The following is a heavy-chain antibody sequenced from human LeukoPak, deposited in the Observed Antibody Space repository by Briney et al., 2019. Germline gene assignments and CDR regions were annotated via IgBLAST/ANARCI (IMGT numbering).Heavy chain of an antibody. CDR3: ATRSPYGSGFRREYYYGMDV. D-gene: IGHD3-10*01. CDR1: GFTFSSYG. V-gene: IGHV3-30*03. CDR2: ISYDGSNK. Sequence: GGSLRLSCAASGFTFSSYGMHWVRQAPGKGLEWVAVISYDGSNKYYADSVKGRFTISRDNSKNTLYLQMNSLRAEDTAVYYCATRSPYGSGFRREYYYGMDVWGQGTTVTVSS. J-gene: IGHJ6*02.